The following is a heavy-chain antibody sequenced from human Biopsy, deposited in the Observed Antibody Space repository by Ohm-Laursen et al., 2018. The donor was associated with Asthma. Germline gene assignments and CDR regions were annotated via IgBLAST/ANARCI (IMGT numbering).Heavy chain of an antibody. Sequence: SETLSLTCAVSGDSISSNSWWTWVRQSPGRGLEWIGEIYYSGSTNYHPSLKGRVTISVAKSKNQFSLRLTSVTAADTAVYFCARAPIPAYSDSSGFDLWGQGTPVTVSS. J-gene: IGHJ4*02. D-gene: IGHD3-22*01. V-gene: IGHV4-4*02. CDR3: ARAPIPAYSDSSGFDL. CDR1: GDSISSNSW. CDR2: IYYSGST.